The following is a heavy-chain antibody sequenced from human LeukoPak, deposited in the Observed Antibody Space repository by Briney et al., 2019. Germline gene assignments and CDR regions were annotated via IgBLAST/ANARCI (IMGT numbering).Heavy chain of an antibody. D-gene: IGHD4-11*01. J-gene: IGHJ1*01. Sequence: ASVKVSCKASGYTFTGHYMHWVRQAPGQGLEWMGWISPNSGDTDYAQRFQGRVTMTRDTSISTAYMELSWLTSDDTALYYCAREYSASEHWGQGTLVTVSS. CDR3: AREYSASEH. V-gene: IGHV1-2*02. CDR1: GYTFTGHY. CDR2: ISPNSGDT.